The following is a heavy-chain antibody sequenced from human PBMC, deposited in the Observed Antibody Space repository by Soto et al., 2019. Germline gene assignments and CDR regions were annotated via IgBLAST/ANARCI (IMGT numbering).Heavy chain of an antibody. CDR3: AIIGRY. CDR1: GFTFSSYA. V-gene: IGHV3-23*04. CDR2: ISAGGGGT. J-gene: IGHJ4*02. Sequence: EVQLVESGGGLVQPGGSLRLSCAASGFTFSSYAMTWVRQAPGKGLEWVSGISAGGGGTYYADSVKGRFIISRDNAKNTLHLQMDSLGAEDTAVYYCAIIGRYWGQGTLVTVSS. D-gene: IGHD1-26*01.